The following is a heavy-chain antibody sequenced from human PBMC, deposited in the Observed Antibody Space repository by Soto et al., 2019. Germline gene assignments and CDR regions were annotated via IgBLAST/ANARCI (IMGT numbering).Heavy chain of an antibody. CDR1: GYTLTELS. V-gene: IGHV1-24*01. CDR2: FDPEDGET. CDR3: ATRILYCTNGVCSESLDY. Sequence: ASVKVSCKVSGYTLTELSMHWVRQAPGKGLEWMGGFDPEDGETIYAQKFQGRVTMTEDTSTDTAYMELSSLRSEDTAVYYCATRILYCTNGVCSESLDYWGQGTLVTVSS. J-gene: IGHJ4*02. D-gene: IGHD2-8*01.